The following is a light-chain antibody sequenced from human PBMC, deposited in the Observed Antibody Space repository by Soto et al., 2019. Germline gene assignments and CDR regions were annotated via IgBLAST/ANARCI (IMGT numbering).Light chain of an antibody. V-gene: IGKV1-5*01. Sequence: DVQMTQSPSTLSASVGDRVTITCRASQRISYWLAWYQQKPGKAPKLLIYDASSLESGVPSRFSGSGSGTEFTRTIISLQPDDFATYYCQQYNSYSPYTFGQGTKVEIK. CDR1: QRISYW. J-gene: IGKJ2*01. CDR2: DAS. CDR3: QQYNSYSPYT.